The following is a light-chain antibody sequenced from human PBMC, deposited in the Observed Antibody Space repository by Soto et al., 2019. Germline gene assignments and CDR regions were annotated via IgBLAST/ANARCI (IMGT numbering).Light chain of an antibody. V-gene: IGKV1-39*01. Sequence: IQMTQSTSSLSASVGDRVTITCRASQSISTYLSWYQQNPGKAPQLLIYAASTLQSGVPSRFSGSGSGTDFTLTISSLQPEDFATYYCQQSYSTSWTFGQGTKVDI. CDR3: QQSYSTSWT. CDR1: QSISTY. CDR2: AAS. J-gene: IGKJ1*01.